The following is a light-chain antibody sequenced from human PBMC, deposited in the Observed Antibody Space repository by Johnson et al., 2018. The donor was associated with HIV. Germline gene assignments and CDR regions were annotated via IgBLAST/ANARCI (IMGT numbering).Light chain of an antibody. Sequence: QSVLTQPPSVSAAPGQKVTISCSGSSSNIGRNYVSWYQQLPGTAPKLLIYENTKRPSGIPDRFSGSKSGTSATLGITGLQTGDEGDYYCGTWDSSLSGAVGTGTKVTVL. CDR1: SSNIGRNY. CDR2: ENT. CDR3: GTWDSSLSGA. V-gene: IGLV1-51*02. J-gene: IGLJ1*01.